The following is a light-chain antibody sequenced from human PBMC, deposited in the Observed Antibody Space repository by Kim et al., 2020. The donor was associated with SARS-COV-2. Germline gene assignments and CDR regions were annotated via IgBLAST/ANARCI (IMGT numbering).Light chain of an antibody. CDR2: AAS. CDR3: QQYGKSPYT. J-gene: IGKJ2*01. CDR1: QSISSSF. V-gene: IGKV3-20*01. Sequence: LSPGERATLACRASQSISSSFVAWYQQKPGQAPRLLIFAASFRATGIPDRFTGSGSGTDFTLSISRLEPEDFAVYYCQQYGKSPYTFGPGTKLEI.